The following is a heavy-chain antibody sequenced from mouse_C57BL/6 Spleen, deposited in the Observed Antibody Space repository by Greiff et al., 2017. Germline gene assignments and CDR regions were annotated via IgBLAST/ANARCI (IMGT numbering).Heavy chain of an antibody. CDR1: GYSFTSYY. CDR3: ARDYGSLY. D-gene: IGHD1-1*01. V-gene: IGHV1-66*01. J-gene: IGHJ4*01. Sequence: VQVVESGPELVKPGASVKISCKASGYSFTSYYIHWVKQRPGQGLEWIGWIYPGSGNTKYNEKFKGKATLTADTSSSTAYMQLSSLTSEDSAVYYCARDYGSLYWGQGTSVTVSS. CDR2: IYPGSGNT.